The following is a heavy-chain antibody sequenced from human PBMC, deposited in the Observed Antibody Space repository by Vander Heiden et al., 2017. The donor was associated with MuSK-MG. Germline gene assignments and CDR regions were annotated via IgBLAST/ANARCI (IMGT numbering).Heavy chain of an antibody. D-gene: IGHD3-3*01. Sequence: QVQLVESGGGVVQPGRSLRLSCAASGFTFSSYAMHWVRQAPGKGLEWVAVISYDGSNKYYADSVKGRFTISRDNSKNTLYLQMNSLRAEDTAVYYCASSFGVVITRYWYFDLWGRGTLVTVSS. CDR2: ISYDGSNK. CDR3: ASSFGVVITRYWYFDL. J-gene: IGHJ2*01. V-gene: IGHV3-30-3*01. CDR1: GFTFSSYA.